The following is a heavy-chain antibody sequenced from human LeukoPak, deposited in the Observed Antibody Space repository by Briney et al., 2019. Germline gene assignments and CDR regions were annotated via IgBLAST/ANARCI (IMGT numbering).Heavy chain of an antibody. CDR2: ISSSGSTI. V-gene: IGHV3-48*03. CDR3: ARDNYYDSSGYPVNAFDI. Sequence: GGSLRLSCAASGFTFSSYEMNWVRQAPGKGLEWVSYISSSGSTIYYADSVKGRFTISRDNAKNSLYLQMNSLRAEGTAVYYCARDNYYDSSGYPVNAFDIWGQGTMVTVSS. J-gene: IGHJ3*02. D-gene: IGHD3-22*01. CDR1: GFTFSSYE.